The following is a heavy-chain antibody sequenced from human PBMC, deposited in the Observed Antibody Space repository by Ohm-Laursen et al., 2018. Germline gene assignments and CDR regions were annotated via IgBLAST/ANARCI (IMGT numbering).Heavy chain of an antibody. V-gene: IGHV3-74*01. CDR3: ARVDGSTDAFDI. CDR2: ISWNSGSI. CDR1: GFTISTYW. J-gene: IGHJ3*02. Sequence: SLRLSCAASGFTISTYWMHWVRQAPGKGLEWVSGISWNSGSIGYAGSVKGRFTISRENAKNSLYLQMNSLRAGDTAVYYCARVDGSTDAFDIWGQGTMVTVSS. D-gene: IGHD6-13*01.